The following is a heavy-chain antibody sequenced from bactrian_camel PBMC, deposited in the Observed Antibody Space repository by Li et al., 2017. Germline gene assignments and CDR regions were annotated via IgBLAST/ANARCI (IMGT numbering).Heavy chain of an antibody. CDR1: GSIYSSYC. V-gene: IGHV3S42*01. Sequence: QLVESGGGSVQTGGSLRISCTASGSIYSSYCMAWFRQAPGKAREGVASIDSYGTTGYTDSVKGRFTISEDNAKNTLFLQMNSLEPEDTAMYYCAAKEGIHWVGKFLFLSYAMDYWGKGTQVTVS. J-gene: IGHJ7*01. CDR2: IDSYGTT. D-gene: IGHD1*01.